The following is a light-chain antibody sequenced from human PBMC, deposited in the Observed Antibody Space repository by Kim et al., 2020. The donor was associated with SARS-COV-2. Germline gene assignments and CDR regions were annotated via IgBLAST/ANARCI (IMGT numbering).Light chain of an antibody. CDR3: GSYANNRV. V-gene: IGLV2-14*01. CDR1: SSDVGAYNY. CDR2: DVS. J-gene: IGLJ3*02. Sequence: QSALTQPASVSGSPGQSITISCTGTSSDVGAYNYVFWYQQYPGKAPKLIIYDVSKRPSGVSDRFSGSKSGNTASLTISGLQAEDEADYYCGSYANNRVFGGGTQLTVL.